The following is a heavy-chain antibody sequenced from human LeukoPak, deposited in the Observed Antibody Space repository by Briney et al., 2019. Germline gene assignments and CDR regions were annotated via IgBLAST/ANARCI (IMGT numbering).Heavy chain of an antibody. D-gene: IGHD6-19*01. Sequence: SETLSLTCTVSGGSISGYYWSWIRQPPGKGLEWIGYIYYSGSTNYNPSLKSRVTISVDTSKNQFSLKLSSVTAADTAVYYCARDLHSSGWYWFDPWGQGTLVTVSS. V-gene: IGHV4-59*01. CDR2: IYYSGST. CDR3: ARDLHSSGWYWFDP. CDR1: GGSISGYY. J-gene: IGHJ5*02.